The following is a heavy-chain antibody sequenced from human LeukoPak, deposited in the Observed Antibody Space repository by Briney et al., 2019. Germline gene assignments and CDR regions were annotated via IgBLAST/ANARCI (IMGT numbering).Heavy chain of an antibody. D-gene: IGHD6-13*01. CDR2: MSGTGGRT. CDR1: GFTFSSYG. J-gene: IGHJ4*02. V-gene: IGHV3-23*01. CDR3: AREPTYSSSWYTNCDY. Sequence: GGSLRLSCAASGFTFSSYGMNWVRQAPGKGLEWVSAMSGTGGRTYYADSVKGRFTISRDNAKNSLYLQMSSLRAEDTAVYYCAREPTYSSSWYTNCDYWGQGILVTVSS.